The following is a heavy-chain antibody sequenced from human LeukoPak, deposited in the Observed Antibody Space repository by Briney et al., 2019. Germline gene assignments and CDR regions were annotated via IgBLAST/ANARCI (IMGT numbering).Heavy chain of an antibody. CDR1: GGSFSGYL. CDR2: IYYSGST. J-gene: IGHJ6*02. V-gene: IGHV4-59*01. CDR3: ARDRSGSYSRYYYYGMDV. Sequence: SETLSLTCAVYGGSFSGYLWSWIRQPPGKGLEWIGYIYYSGSTNYNPSLKSRVTISVATSKNQFSLRLSSVTAADTAVYYCARDRSGSYSRYYYYGMDVWGQGTTVTVSS. D-gene: IGHD1-26*01.